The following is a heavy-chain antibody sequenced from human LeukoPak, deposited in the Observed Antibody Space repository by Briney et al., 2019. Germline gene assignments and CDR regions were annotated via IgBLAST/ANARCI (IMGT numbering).Heavy chain of an antibody. CDR3: ARGPPHYYYMDV. J-gene: IGHJ6*03. Sequence: PSETLSLTCNVSSGSISISGSYWGWIRQPPGKGLEWVATIYYSGNTYYNSSLKSRGTISVDTSKNQFFLRLNSVTAADTAVYYCARGPPHYYYMDVWGKGTTVTVSS. CDR2: IYYSGNT. V-gene: IGHV4-39*07. CDR1: SGSISISGSY.